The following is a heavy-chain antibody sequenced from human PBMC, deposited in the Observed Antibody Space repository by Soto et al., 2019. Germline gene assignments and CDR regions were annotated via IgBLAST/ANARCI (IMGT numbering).Heavy chain of an antibody. Sequence: ASVKVSCKASGYTFTSYDINWVRQATGQGLEWMGWMNPNSGNTGYAQKFQGRVTMARNTSISTAYMELSSLRSEDTAVYYCARGPTDHYDFWSGYYSESDWFDPRGQGTLVTVSS. CDR2: MNPNSGNT. J-gene: IGHJ5*02. V-gene: IGHV1-8*01. CDR3: ARGPTDHYDFWSGYYSESDWFDP. D-gene: IGHD3-3*01. CDR1: GYTFTSYD.